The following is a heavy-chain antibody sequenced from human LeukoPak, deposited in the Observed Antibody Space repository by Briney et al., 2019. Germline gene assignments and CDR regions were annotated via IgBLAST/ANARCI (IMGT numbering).Heavy chain of an antibody. CDR2: INPNSGGT. CDR3: ARDCSSTSCYEPDY. CDR1: GYTFTGYY. V-gene: IGHV1-2*06. Sequence: ASVKVSCKASGYTFTGYYMHWVRQAPGQGLEWMGRINPNSGGTNYAQKLQGRVTMTRDTSISTAYMELSRLRSDDTAVYYCARDCSSTSCYEPDYWGQGTLVTVSS. D-gene: IGHD2-2*01. J-gene: IGHJ4*02.